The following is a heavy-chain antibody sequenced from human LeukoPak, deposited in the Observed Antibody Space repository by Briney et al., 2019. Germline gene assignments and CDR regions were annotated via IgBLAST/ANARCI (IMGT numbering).Heavy chain of an antibody. CDR3: ARGLGWLDP. Sequence: GGSLRLSCAGPGFTLSGYWMTWVRRAPGKGLEWVANIKYDGSEKQYVDSVKGRFTISGDNAKNSLYLQMNSLRVEDMAVYYCARGLGWLDPWGQGTLVTVSS. J-gene: IGHJ5*02. V-gene: IGHV3-7*01. CDR1: GFTLSGYW. CDR2: IKYDGSEK.